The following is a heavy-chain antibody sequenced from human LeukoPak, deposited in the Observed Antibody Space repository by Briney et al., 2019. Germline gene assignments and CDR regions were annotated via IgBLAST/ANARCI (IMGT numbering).Heavy chain of an antibody. D-gene: IGHD2-21*02. J-gene: IGHJ1*01. CDR1: GYSLSSGYY. Sequence: SETLSLTCAVSGYSLSSGYYWGWIRQPPGKGLEWIGSIYHSGSTYYNPSLKSRVTISVDTSKNQFSLKLSSVTAADTAVYYCARYIGDCSDAKCDRYFQHWGQGTQVTVPS. V-gene: IGHV4-38-2*01. CDR3: ARYIGDCSDAKCDRYFQH. CDR2: IYHSGST.